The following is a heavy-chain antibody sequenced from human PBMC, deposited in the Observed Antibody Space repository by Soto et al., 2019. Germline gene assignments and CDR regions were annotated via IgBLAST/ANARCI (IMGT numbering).Heavy chain of an antibody. Sequence: ASVKVSCKASGYSFSTHSMHWVRQAPGQGLEWMGWINGGNGNTKYSQKFRDRVTITRDASASTGYMELSSLRSEDTAVYYCARGKGMEENYYYYGMDVWGQGTTVTVSS. D-gene: IGHD1-1*01. CDR2: INGGNGNT. J-gene: IGHJ6*02. V-gene: IGHV1-3*01. CDR3: ARGKGMEENYYYYGMDV. CDR1: GYSFSTHS.